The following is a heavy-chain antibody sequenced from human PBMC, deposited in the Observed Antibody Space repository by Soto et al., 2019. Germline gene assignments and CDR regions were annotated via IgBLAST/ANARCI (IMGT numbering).Heavy chain of an antibody. CDR2: ISSDGTNK. CDR3: ANARSNCWSFAY. V-gene: IGHV3-30*18. J-gene: IGHJ4*02. D-gene: IGHD6-13*01. CDR1: GFILSNDN. Sequence: GGSLRLSCSASGFILSNDNMHSVRQAPGKGLEWVAVISSDGTNKYYADSVKGRFTISRDNSGNTLSLQINSLGAGDTAVYSCANARSNCWSFAYWVEGGLV.